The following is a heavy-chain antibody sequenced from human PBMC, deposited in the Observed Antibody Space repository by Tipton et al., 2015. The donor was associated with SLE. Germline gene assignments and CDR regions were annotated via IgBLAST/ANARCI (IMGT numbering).Heavy chain of an antibody. D-gene: IGHD3-22*01. CDR2: ISYNGRT. Sequence: TLSLTCSVSGGSITSDYYRWAWIRQPPGKGLEWIGSISYNGRTYYNPSLKSRVTISVDTSKNQFSLKLSSVTAADTAVYYCARDVGYDSSGYYHRYFDYWGQGTLVTVSS. CDR3: ARDVGYDSSGYYHRYFDY. J-gene: IGHJ4*02. V-gene: IGHV4-39*07. CDR1: GGSITSDYYR.